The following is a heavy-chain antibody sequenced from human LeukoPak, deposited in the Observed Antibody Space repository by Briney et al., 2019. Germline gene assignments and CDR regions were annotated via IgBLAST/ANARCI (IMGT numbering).Heavy chain of an antibody. CDR3: AKHFCTGLDCSLFDS. J-gene: IGHJ4*02. D-gene: IGHD3/OR15-3a*01. CDR1: GFTFSTYA. Sequence: GGSLRLSCAASGFTFSTYAMNWVRQAPGKGLEWVSAISGSGGSTYYADSVKGRFTISRDNSKNTVYLQLNSLRPEDTALYYCAKHFCTGLDCSLFDSWGQGTLVTVSS. V-gene: IGHV3-23*01. CDR2: ISGSGGST.